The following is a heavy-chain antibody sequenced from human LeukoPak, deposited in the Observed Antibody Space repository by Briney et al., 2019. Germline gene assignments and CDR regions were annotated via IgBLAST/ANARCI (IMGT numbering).Heavy chain of an antibody. Sequence: SETLSLTCAVYGGSFSGYYWSWIRQTPEKGLEWIGEINHSGSTNYSPSLKSRVTLSVDTSKNQFSLKLSSVTAADTAVYFCARVLSGGSTEYFDYWGQGTLVTVSS. CDR3: ARVLSGGSTEYFDY. V-gene: IGHV4-34*01. CDR1: GGSFSGYY. J-gene: IGHJ4*02. CDR2: INHSGST. D-gene: IGHD2-15*01.